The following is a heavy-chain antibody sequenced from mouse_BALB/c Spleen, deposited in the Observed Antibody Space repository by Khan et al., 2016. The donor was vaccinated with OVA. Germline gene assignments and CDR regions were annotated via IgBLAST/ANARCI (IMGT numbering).Heavy chain of an antibody. CDR2: ISYSGST. D-gene: IGHD2-14*01. CDR1: GYSITSNYA. Sequence: EVQLQESGPGLVKPSQSLSLTCTVNGYSITSNYAWNWIRQFPGNKLEWMGYISYSGSTNYNPSLKSRLSITRDTSKNQFFLLLHSVTTEDSATYYCARGKYDGYALDYWGQGTSVTVSS. V-gene: IGHV3-2*02. CDR3: ARGKYDGYALDY. J-gene: IGHJ4*01.